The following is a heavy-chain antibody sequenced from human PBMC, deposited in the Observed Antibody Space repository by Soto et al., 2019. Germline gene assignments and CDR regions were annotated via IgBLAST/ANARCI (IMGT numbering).Heavy chain of an antibody. CDR3: ARKDKSGCFNLFAF. CDR2: IFPSDSDT. V-gene: IGHV5-51*01. D-gene: IGHD3-22*01. J-gene: IGHJ1*01. Sequence: GKGLEWMGIIFPSDSDTRYSPSFQGQVTISADRSTSTVFLQWASLKASDTAVYFCARKDKSGCFNLFAFWVQRTLVTVSS.